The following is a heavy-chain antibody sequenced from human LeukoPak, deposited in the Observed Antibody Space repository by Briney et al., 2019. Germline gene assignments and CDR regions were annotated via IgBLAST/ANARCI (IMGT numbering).Heavy chain of an antibody. Sequence: SETLSLTCTVSGGSISSGSYYWSWIRQPAGKGLEWIGRIYTSGGTNYNPSLKSRVTISVDTSKNQFSLKLSSVTAADTAVYYCAGTSLVPAAPNWFDPWGQGTLVTVSS. D-gene: IGHD2-2*01. V-gene: IGHV4-61*02. J-gene: IGHJ5*02. CDR3: AGTSLVPAAPNWFDP. CDR1: GGSISSGSYY. CDR2: IYTSGGT.